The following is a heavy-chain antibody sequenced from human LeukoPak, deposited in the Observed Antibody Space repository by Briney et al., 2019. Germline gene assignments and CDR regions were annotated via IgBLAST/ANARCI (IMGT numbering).Heavy chain of an antibody. CDR3: ARQYGVGAFDI. J-gene: IGHJ3*02. Sequence: PSQTLSLTCTVSGGSISSGYYWGWIRQPPGKGLEWIGSIYHSGSTYYNPSLKSRVTISVDTSKNQFSLKLSSVTAADTAVYYCARQYGVGAFDIWGQGTMVTVSS. V-gene: IGHV4-38-2*02. CDR2: IYHSGST. CDR1: GGSISSGYY. D-gene: IGHD1-26*01.